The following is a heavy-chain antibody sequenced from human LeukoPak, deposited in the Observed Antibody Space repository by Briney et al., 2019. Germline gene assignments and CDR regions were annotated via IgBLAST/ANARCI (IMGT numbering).Heavy chain of an antibody. CDR1: GYTFTSYD. J-gene: IGHJ3*02. CDR2: INPNSGDT. CDR3: ERDIVIEPHAMDAYDI. Sequence: ASVKVSCNASGYTFTSYDLTWMRQATGQGHEWMGWINPNSGDTDYDHKFQGKVTLTRNTSTSTAYMELRRLSLDAKAVYYYERDIVIEPHAMDAYDIWGQGTKVTVSS. D-gene: IGHD2/OR15-2a*01. V-gene: IGHV1-8*01.